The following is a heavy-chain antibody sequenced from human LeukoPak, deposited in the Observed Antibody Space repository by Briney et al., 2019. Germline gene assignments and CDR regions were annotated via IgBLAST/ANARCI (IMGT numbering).Heavy chain of an antibody. CDR3: AKDAPYCSGGSCYDY. J-gene: IGHJ4*02. CDR1: GFTFSSYA. Sequence: TGGSLRLSCAASGFTFSSYAMSWVRQVPGKGLEWVSAISGSGGSTYYADSVKGRFTISRDNSKNTLYLQMNSLRAEDTAVYYCAKDAPYCSGGSCYDYWGQGTLVTVSS. V-gene: IGHV3-23*01. CDR2: ISGSGGST. D-gene: IGHD2-15*01.